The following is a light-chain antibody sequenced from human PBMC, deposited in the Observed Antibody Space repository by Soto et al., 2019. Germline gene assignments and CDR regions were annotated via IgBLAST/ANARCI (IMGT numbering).Light chain of an antibody. Sequence: EVVMTQSPSALSVSPGDRAILSCSASQNVDTNLAWYPQKPGQSPRLLVFSASTRATGIPAWFTGIGSGTDFTLTISSLQSDDIATYYCQQYDDWPPITFGRGTKVQI. CDR2: SAS. V-gene: IGKV3-15*01. CDR3: QQYDDWPPIT. CDR1: QNVDTN. J-gene: IGKJ4*01.